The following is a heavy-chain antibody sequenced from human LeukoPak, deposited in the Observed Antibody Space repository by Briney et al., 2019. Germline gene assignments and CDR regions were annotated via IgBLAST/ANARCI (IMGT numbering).Heavy chain of an antibody. J-gene: IGHJ4*01. V-gene: IGHV4-59*12. Sequence: SETLSLTCTVSGGSISSYYWSWIRQPPGKDLEWIGTISYSGSTYYNPSLKSRVTISVDKSKNHFSLKLTSVTAADTAVYFCARDSNIARFFIWGHGTLVTVSS. D-gene: IGHD4-11*01. CDR2: ISYSGST. CDR1: GGSISSYY. CDR3: ARDSNIARFFI.